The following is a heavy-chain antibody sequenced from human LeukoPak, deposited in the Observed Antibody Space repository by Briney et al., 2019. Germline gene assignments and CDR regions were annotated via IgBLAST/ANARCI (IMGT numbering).Heavy chain of an antibody. V-gene: IGHV4-39*01. CDR1: GGSISSSSYY. CDR2: IYYSGST. D-gene: IGHD3-9*01. J-gene: IGHJ4*02. Sequence: SETLSLTCTVSGGSISSSSYYWGWIRQPPGKGLEWIGSIYYSGSTYYNPSLKSRVTISVDTSKNQFSLKLSSVTAADTAVYYCARQTPRYYDILTGYYSSPSHFDYWGQGTLVTVSS. CDR3: ARQTPRYYDILTGYYSSPSHFDY.